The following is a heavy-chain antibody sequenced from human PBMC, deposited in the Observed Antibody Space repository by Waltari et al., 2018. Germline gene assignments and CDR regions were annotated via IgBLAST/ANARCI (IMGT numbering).Heavy chain of an antibody. CDR3: ARDPGSGRYFDY. J-gene: IGHJ4*02. Sequence: EVQLVESGGGLVKPGGSLRLSCAASGFSFRSSSMGWVRQAPGKGLQWGSTIRGTSRYINETDSLRGRFAISRDNARDSLYLQMNSLRAEDTAVYYCARDPGSGRYFDYWGQGTLVTVSS. CDR1: GFSFRSSS. D-gene: IGHD1-26*01. CDR2: IRGTSRYI. V-gene: IGHV3-21*02.